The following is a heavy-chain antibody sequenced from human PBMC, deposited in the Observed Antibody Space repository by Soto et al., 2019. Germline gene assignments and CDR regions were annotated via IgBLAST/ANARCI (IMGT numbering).Heavy chain of an antibody. V-gene: IGHV4-59*01. Sequence: SETLSLTCTVSGGSISSNYWTWIRQPPGKGLEWIGYVYNSGSTNYNPSLKSRVTISEDTSKSQFSLKVNSMTAADTAVYYCARYRREAVAGYTLDNWGQGILVIVSS. CDR2: VYNSGST. D-gene: IGHD6-13*01. J-gene: IGHJ4*02. CDR1: GGSISSNY. CDR3: ARYRREAVAGYTLDN.